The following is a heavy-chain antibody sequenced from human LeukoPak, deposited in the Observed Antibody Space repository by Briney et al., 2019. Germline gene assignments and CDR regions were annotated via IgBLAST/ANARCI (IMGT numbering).Heavy chain of an antibody. CDR2: IYYSGST. Sequence: PSETLSLTCTVSGGSISSYYWSWIRQPPGKGLEWTGYIYYSGSTNYNPSLKSRVTISVDTSKNQFSLKLSSVTAADTAVYYCARVTGYYGYFDYWGQGTLVTVSS. D-gene: IGHD3-9*01. V-gene: IGHV4-59*01. J-gene: IGHJ4*02. CDR3: ARVTGYYGYFDY. CDR1: GGSISSYY.